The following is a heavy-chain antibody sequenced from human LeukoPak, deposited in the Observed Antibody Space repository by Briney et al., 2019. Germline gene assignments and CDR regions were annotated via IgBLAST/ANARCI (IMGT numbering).Heavy chain of an antibody. CDR3: ARSPVEGYYYDSSGLDY. J-gene: IGHJ4*02. CDR2: IYSGGST. CDR1: GFTVSSNY. V-gene: IGHV3-66*02. Sequence: GGSLRLSCAASGFTVSSNYMSWVRQAPGKGLEWVSVIYSGGSTYYADSVKGRFTISRDNSKNTLYLQMNSLRAGDTAVYYCARSPVEGYYYDSSGLDYWGQGTLVTVSS. D-gene: IGHD3-22*01.